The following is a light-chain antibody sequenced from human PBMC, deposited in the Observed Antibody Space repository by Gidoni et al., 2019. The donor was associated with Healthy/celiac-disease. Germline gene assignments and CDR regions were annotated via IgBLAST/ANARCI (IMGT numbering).Light chain of an antibody. Sequence: QSALTQPASVSGSPGQSITIPCTGTSSDGGSYNYVSWYQQHPGKAPKLMLYEVSNRPSGVSNRFSGSKSGNTASLTISGLQAEDEADYFCSSYTSSITLVFGGGTKLTVL. CDR1: SSDGGSYNY. CDR3: SSYTSSITLV. CDR2: EVS. J-gene: IGLJ2*01. V-gene: IGLV2-14*01.